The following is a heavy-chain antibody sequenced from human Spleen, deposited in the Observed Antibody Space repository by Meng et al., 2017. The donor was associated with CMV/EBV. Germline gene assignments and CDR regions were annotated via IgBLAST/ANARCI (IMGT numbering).Heavy chain of an antibody. CDR1: GFSFSEAW. J-gene: IGHJ6*02. D-gene: IGHD1-26*01. V-gene: IGHV3-15*01. CDR2: IRKNSDGGTT. CDR3: TTDSTTTNIAADYGLDV. Sequence: GGSLRLSCVASGFSFSEAWMSWVRLAPGKGLKWVGRIRKNSDGGTTEYAAPVKGRFIISRDDSQNMVFLQMTSLKSEDTAVYYCTTDSTTTNIAADYGLDVWGQGTTVTVSS.